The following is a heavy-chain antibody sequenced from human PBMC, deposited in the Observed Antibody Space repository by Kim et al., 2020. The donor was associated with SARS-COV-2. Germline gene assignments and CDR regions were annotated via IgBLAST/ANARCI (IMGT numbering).Heavy chain of an antibody. D-gene: IGHD1-20*01. Sequence: RGSLRLSCAASGFTFSSYDMHWVRQGTEKGLEWVSSIGTKADTYYPDSVKDRFTISRENAKDSFYLQMNGLRAEDTAVYYCARGPIEEGIRATKGYFDLWGRGTVVTVSS. J-gene: IGHJ2*01. V-gene: IGHV3-13*04. CDR1: GFTFSSYD. CDR2: IGTKADT. CDR3: ARGPIEEGIRATKGYFDL.